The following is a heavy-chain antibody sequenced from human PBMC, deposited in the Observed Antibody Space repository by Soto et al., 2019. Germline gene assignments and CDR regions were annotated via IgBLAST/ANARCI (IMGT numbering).Heavy chain of an antibody. CDR3: VRTPFDSWSFDFYGMDV. D-gene: IGHD3-3*01. Sequence: DVQLAESGGGLVQPGGSLRLSCVASGQTFNRYWMSWVRQAPGKGLEWVANIKQDGSEEYYVDSVKGRFTISRDNAKNSLYLQMNSLRAEETSLYYCVRTPFDSWSFDFYGMDVWGQGTTVIVSS. CDR2: IKQDGSEE. V-gene: IGHV3-7*03. J-gene: IGHJ6*02. CDR1: GQTFNRYW.